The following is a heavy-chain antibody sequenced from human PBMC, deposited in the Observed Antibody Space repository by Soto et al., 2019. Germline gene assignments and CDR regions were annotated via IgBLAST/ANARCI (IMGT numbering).Heavy chain of an antibody. CDR2: IYWNDDK. V-gene: IGHV2-5*01. CDR1: GFSLSTSVVG. CDR3: ARLIIAARLYYYYGMDV. J-gene: IGHJ6*02. D-gene: IGHD6-6*01. Sequence: GPALVNPTPTLTLTCTFSGFSLSTSVVGVGWIRQPPGKALELLALIYWNDDKRYSPSLKSRLTITKDTSKNQVVLTMTNMDPVDTATYYCARLIIAARLYYYYGMDVWGQGTKVTVYS.